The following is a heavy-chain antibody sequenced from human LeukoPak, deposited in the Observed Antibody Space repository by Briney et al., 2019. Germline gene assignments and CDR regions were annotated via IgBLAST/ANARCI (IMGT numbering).Heavy chain of an antibody. V-gene: IGHV1-8*01. CDR2: MNPNSGNT. CDR3: ATTNYYGSGSYYNGKVTYWYFDL. D-gene: IGHD3-10*01. J-gene: IGHJ2*01. CDR1: GYTFTSYD. Sequence: ASVKVSCKASGYTFTSYDINWVRQATGQGLEWMGWMNPNSGNTGYAQKFQGRVTMTRNTSISTAYMELSSLRSEDTAVYYCATTNYYGSGSYYNGKVTYWYFDLWGRGTLVTVSS.